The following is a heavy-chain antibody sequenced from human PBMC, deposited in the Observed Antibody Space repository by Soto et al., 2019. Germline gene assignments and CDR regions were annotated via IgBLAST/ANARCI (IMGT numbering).Heavy chain of an antibody. J-gene: IGHJ4*02. Sequence: GGSLRLSXAASGFTFSSYAMSWVRQAPGKGLEWVSAISGSGGSTYYADSVKGRFTISRDNSKNTLYLQMNSLRAEDTAVYYCAKIGYYYDSSGPYWGQGTLVTVSS. CDR1: GFTFSSYA. D-gene: IGHD3-22*01. CDR3: AKIGYYYDSSGPY. CDR2: ISGSGGST. V-gene: IGHV3-23*01.